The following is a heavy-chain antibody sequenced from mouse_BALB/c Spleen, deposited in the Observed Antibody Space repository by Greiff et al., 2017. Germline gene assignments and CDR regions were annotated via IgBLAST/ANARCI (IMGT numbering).Heavy chain of an antibody. V-gene: IGHV5-6-3*01. CDR1: GFTFSSYG. CDR3: ARERGYDYDWFAY. Sequence: DVMLVESGGGLVQPGGSLKLSCAASGFTFSSYGMSWVRQTPDKRLELVATINSNGGSTYYPDSVKGRFTISRDNAKNTLYLQMSSLKSEDTAMYYCARERGYDYDWFAYWGQGTLVTVSA. CDR2: INSNGGST. D-gene: IGHD2-4*01. J-gene: IGHJ3*01.